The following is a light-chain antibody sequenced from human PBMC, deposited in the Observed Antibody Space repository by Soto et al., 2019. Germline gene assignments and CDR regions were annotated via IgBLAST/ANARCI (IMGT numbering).Light chain of an antibody. CDR1: QTIRTY. CDR2: STS. V-gene: IGKV1-39*01. Sequence: DIQITQSPSSLSASVGDRVTITCRASQTIRTYFNWYQQKPGKAPQLLIYSTSTLQTGVPSRFSGSGSGREFTLTTSSLQSEDSATYFCQQSYSTPQTFGLGTTVEIK. J-gene: IGKJ1*01. CDR3: QQSYSTPQT.